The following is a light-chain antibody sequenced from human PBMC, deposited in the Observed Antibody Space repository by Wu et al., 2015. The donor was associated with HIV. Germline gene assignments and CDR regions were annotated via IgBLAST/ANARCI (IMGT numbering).Light chain of an antibody. CDR2: GAS. Sequence: EIVLTQSPGTLSLSPGDRATLSCRASQSVTTYVGWYQQKPGQGPRLLIYGASSRATGTPYRFFGSGSGTDFTLTITRLEPEDFAVYYCQQYGSSPETFGGGTKVEIK. CDR1: QSVTTY. J-gene: IGKJ4*01. V-gene: IGKV3-20*01. CDR3: QQYGSSPET.